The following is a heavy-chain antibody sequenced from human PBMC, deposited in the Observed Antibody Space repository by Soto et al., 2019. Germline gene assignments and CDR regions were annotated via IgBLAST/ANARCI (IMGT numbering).Heavy chain of an antibody. V-gene: IGHV3-74*01. CDR2: INSDGSST. J-gene: IGHJ4*02. Sequence: GGSLRLSCAASGVTFSSYWMHWVRQAPGKGLVWVSRINSDGSSTAYADSVKGRFTISRDSAKNTVYLQMNSLKVEDTAVYYCARSSSYAVDYWGLGTLVTVSS. CDR1: GVTFSSYW. CDR3: ARSSSYAVDY. D-gene: IGHD2-2*01.